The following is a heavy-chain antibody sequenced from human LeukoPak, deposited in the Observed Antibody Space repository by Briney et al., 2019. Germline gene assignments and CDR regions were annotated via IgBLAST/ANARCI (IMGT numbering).Heavy chain of an antibody. V-gene: IGHV4-61*01. CDR3: ARMEIVGAIFDY. Sequence: SETLSLTCTVSGGSVSSGSYYWRWIRQPPGKGLEWIGYIYYSGSTNYNPSLKSRVTISVDTSKNQFSLKLSSVTAADTAVYYCARMEIVGAIFDYWGQGTLVAVSS. J-gene: IGHJ4*02. CDR1: GGSVSSGSYY. CDR2: IYYSGST. D-gene: IGHD1-26*01.